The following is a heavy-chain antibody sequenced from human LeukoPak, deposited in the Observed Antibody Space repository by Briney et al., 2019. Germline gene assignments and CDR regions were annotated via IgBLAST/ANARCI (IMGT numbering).Heavy chain of an antibody. CDR2: IYYSGST. Sequence: SGTLSLTCAVSGGSISSSNWWSWVRQPPGKGLEWIGSIYYSGSTYYNPSLKSRVTISVHTSKNQFSLKLSSVTAADTAVYYCARAYGDYRVDYWGQGTLLTVSS. CDR1: GGSISSSNW. V-gene: IGHV4-4*02. D-gene: IGHD4-17*01. CDR3: ARAYGDYRVDY. J-gene: IGHJ4*02.